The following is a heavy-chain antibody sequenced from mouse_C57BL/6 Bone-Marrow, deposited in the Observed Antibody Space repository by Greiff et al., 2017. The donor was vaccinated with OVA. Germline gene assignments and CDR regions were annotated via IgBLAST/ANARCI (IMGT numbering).Heavy chain of an antibody. CDR1: GFTFSSYG. D-gene: IGHD1-1*01. CDR3: ARRDYFGPFAY. J-gene: IGHJ3*01. Sequence: EVKLVESGGDLVKPGGSLKISCAASGFTFSSYGMSWVRQTPEKRLEWVANISSGGSYTYYTDSVKGRFTISRVYSKNTLYLQMICLKSEDTAMYYCARRDYFGPFAYWCQGPLVTVSA. CDR2: ISSGGSYT. V-gene: IGHV5-6*02.